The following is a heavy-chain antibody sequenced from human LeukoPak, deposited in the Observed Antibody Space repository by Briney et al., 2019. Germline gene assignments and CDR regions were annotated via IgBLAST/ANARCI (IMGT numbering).Heavy chain of an antibody. V-gene: IGHV4-59*01. Sequence: SETLSLTCTVSGGSISSYYWNWIRQPPGKGLEWIGYIYYSGSTNYNPSLKSRVTISVDTSKNQFSLKLSSVIAADTAVYYCARGEAAAGDFDYWGQGTLVTVSS. CDR2: IYYSGST. J-gene: IGHJ4*02. D-gene: IGHD6-13*01. CDR1: GGSISSYY. CDR3: ARGEAAAGDFDY.